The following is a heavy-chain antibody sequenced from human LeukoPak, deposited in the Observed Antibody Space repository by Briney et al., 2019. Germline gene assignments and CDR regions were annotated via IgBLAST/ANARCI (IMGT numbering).Heavy chain of an antibody. V-gene: IGHV1-69*06. CDR2: IIPIFGTA. Sequence: SVKVSCKASGGTFSSYAISWVRQAPGPGLEWMGGIIPIFGTANYAQKFQGRVTITADKSTSTAYMELSSLRSEDTAVYYCARDNLGGTYGSGSYLVGRFYGMDVWGKGTTVTVSS. J-gene: IGHJ6*04. D-gene: IGHD3-10*01. CDR3: ARDNLGGTYGSGSYLVGRFYGMDV. CDR1: GGTFSSYA.